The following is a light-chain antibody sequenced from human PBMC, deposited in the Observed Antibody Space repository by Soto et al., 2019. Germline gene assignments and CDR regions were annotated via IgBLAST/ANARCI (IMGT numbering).Light chain of an antibody. Sequence: QSVLTQPASVSGSPGQSITISCTGTSSDVGGYDYVSRYQQHPGKAPRLMIYKASNRPSGVSHRFSGSRSGSTASLTISGLQAEDEADYYCSSYTSGSTLYVFGTGTKVTVL. V-gene: IGLV2-14*01. CDR1: SSDVGGYDY. J-gene: IGLJ1*01. CDR2: KAS. CDR3: SSYTSGSTLYV.